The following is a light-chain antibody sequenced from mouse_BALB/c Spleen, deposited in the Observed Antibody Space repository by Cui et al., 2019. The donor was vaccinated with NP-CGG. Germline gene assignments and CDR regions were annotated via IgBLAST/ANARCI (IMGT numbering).Light chain of an antibody. V-gene: IGLV1*01. CDR3: ALWYSNHWV. Sequence: QAVLTQESALTTFPGATVTLTCRSSTGAVTTSNYANWVQEKPDHLFTGLIGGTNNRAPGVPARFSGSLIGDKAALTITGAQTEDEAIYFCALWYSNHWVFGGGTKLTVL. J-gene: IGLJ1*01. CDR1: TGAVTTSNY. CDR2: GTN.